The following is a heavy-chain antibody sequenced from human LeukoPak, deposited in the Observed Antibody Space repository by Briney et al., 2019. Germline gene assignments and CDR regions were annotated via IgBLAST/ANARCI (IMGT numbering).Heavy chain of an antibody. CDR1: GFIFSTSW. CDR2: INLDGSEK. V-gene: IGHV3-7*01. CDR3: ARGGIEPPRRGYSYGFDY. D-gene: IGHD5-18*01. J-gene: IGHJ4*02. Sequence: QPGGSLRLSCTASGFIFSTSWMTWVRQAPGKGLEWVANINLDGSEKYYVDSVKGRFTISRDNAKNSLYLQMNSLRAEDTAVYYCARGGIEPPRRGYSYGFDYWGQGTLVTVSS.